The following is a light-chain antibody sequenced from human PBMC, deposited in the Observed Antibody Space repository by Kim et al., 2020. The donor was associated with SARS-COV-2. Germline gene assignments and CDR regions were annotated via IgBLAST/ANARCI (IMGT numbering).Light chain of an antibody. V-gene: IGLV2-8*01. CDR3: SSYGGSTNL. Sequence: PGQSVTIPCTGTSSDIGDHKFVSWYQQHPGKAPKLVIYEVSRRPSGGTDRFSGSKSGNTASLTVSGLQAEDEADYYCSSYGGSTNLFGGGTQLTVL. CDR1: SSDIGDHKF. J-gene: IGLJ2*01. CDR2: EVS.